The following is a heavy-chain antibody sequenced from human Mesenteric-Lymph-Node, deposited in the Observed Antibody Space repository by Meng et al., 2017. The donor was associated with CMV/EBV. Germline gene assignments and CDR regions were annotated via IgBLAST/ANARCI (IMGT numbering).Heavy chain of an antibody. CDR3: ARDRAYYYGSGSPSYYYCGMDV. D-gene: IGHD3-10*01. CDR2: IKQDGSEK. V-gene: IGHV3-7*01. J-gene: IGHJ6*02. CDR1: GFTFSSYS. Sequence: GESLKISCAASGFTFSSYSMNWVRQAPGKGLEWVANIKQDGSEKYYVDSVKGRFTISRDNAKNSLYLQMNSLRTEDTAVYYCARDRAYYYGSGSPSYYYCGMDVWGQGTTVTVSS.